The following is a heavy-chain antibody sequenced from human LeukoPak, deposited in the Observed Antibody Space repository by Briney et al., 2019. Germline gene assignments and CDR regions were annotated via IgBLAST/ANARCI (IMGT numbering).Heavy chain of an antibody. CDR1: GFTFSSYW. CDR3: AKVGMAAIDY. CDR2: IRYDGSNK. Sequence: GGSLRLSCAASGFTFSSYWMSWVRQAPGKGLEWVAFIRYDGSNKYYADSVKGRFTISRDNSKNTLYLQMNSLRAEDTAVYYCAKVGMAAIDYWGQGTLVTVSS. D-gene: IGHD5-24*01. J-gene: IGHJ4*02. V-gene: IGHV3-30*02.